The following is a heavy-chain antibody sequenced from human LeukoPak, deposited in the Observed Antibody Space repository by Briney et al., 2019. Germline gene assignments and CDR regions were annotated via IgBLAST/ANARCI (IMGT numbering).Heavy chain of an antibody. V-gene: IGHV3-23*01. CDR3: AKGALAVAPRGWFDP. Sequence: PGGSLRLSCAASGFTFSSYAMSWVRQAPGKGLEWVSAISGSGGSTNYAPSVKGRFTISRDNSKHTLYLQMNSLRAEDTAVYYCAKGALAVAPRGWFDPWGQGTLVTVSS. D-gene: IGHD6-19*01. CDR1: GFTFSSYA. CDR2: ISGSGGST. J-gene: IGHJ5*02.